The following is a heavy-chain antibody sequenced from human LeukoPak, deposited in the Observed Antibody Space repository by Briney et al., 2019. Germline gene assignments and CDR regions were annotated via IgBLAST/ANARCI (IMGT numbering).Heavy chain of an antibody. J-gene: IGHJ6*03. V-gene: IGHV3-7*01. CDR2: IKQDGREK. D-gene: IGHD3-22*01. Sequence: GGSLRLSCAASGFTFSSYWMSWVRQAPGKGLEWVANIKQDGREKYYVDSVKGRFTISRDNAKNSLYLQMNSLRAEDTAVYYCARVNTMIVVVTNYYYYYYMDVWGKGTTVTVSS. CDR3: ARVNTMIVVVTNYYYYYYMDV. CDR1: GFTFSSYW.